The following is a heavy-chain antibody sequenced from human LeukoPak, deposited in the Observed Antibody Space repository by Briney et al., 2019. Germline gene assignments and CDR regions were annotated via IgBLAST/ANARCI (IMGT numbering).Heavy chain of an antibody. D-gene: IGHD3-10*01. V-gene: IGHV4-59*01. Sequence: SETLSLTCTVSGGSINSYYWSWIRQPPGKGLEWIGYIYYSGSTNYNPSLKSRVTISVDTSKNQFSLRLSSVTAADTAVYYCARGPYYYGSGSYYYDYWGQGTLVTVSS. CDR3: ARGPYYYGSGSYYYDY. CDR1: GGSINSYY. J-gene: IGHJ4*02. CDR2: IYYSGST.